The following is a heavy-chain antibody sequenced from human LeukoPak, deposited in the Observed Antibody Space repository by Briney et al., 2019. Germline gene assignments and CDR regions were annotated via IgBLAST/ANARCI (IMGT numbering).Heavy chain of an antibody. Sequence: PSETLSLTCAVYGGSFSGYYWSWIRQPPGKGLEWIGEINHSGSTNYNPSLKGRVTISVDTSKNQFSLKLSSVTAADTAVYYCARGLNCSGGSCYSYYFDYWGQGTLVTVSS. V-gene: IGHV4-34*01. D-gene: IGHD2-15*01. CDR2: INHSGST. CDR3: ARGLNCSGGSCYSYYFDY. J-gene: IGHJ4*02. CDR1: GGSFSGYY.